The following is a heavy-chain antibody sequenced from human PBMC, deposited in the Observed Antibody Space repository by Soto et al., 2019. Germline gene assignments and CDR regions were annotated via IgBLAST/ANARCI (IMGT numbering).Heavy chain of an antibody. J-gene: IGHJ6*02. CDR2: IYSGGST. CDR3: ARAQGIPPGGMDV. CDR1: GFTVSSNY. V-gene: IGHV3-53*01. Sequence: GGSLRLSCAASGFTVSSNYMSWVRQAPGKGLEWVSVIYSGGSTYYADSVKGRFTISRDNSKNTLYLQMNSLRAEDTAVYYCARAQGIPPGGMDVWGQGTTVTVSS. D-gene: IGHD2-21*01.